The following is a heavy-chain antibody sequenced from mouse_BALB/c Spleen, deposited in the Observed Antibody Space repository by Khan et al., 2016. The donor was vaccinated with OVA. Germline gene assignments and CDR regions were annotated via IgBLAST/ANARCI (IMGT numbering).Heavy chain of an antibody. D-gene: IGHD1-1*01. CDR1: GYSITSDYA. CDR3: ARSVTITTVVATDFDY. Sequence: EVQLQESGPGLVKPSQSLSLTCTVTGYSITSDYAWNWIRQFPGNQLEWMGYISYSGRTSYNQSFKSRISITRDTSKNPLFLQLNSVTTEDTATYYWARSVTITTVVATDFDYWGQGTTLTVSS. V-gene: IGHV3-2*02. CDR2: ISYSGRT. J-gene: IGHJ2*01.